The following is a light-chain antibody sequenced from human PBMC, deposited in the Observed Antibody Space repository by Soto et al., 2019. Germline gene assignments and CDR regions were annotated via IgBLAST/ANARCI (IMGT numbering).Light chain of an antibody. CDR1: QSINSW. V-gene: IGKV1-5*03. Sequence: DIQMTQSPSTLSASVGDRVTITCRASQSINSWLAWYQQKPGKVPKLMIFMASSSQSGVPSRFSGSESGTEFTLTISGLQPDDFATYYCQQYNNFPWTFGQGTRVEIK. CDR3: QQYNNFPWT. CDR2: MAS. J-gene: IGKJ1*01.